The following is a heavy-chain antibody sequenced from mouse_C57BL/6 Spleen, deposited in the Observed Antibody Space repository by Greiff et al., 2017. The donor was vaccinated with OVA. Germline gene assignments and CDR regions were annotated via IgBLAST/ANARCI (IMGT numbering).Heavy chain of an antibody. D-gene: IGHD1-1*02. CDR2: INYDGSST. V-gene: IGHV5-16*01. CDR1: GFTFSDYY. CDR3: AREGVGAMDY. J-gene: IGHJ4*01. Sequence: EVKVVESEGGLVQPGSSMKLSCTASGFTFSDYYMAWVRQVPEKGLEWVANINYDGSSTYYLDSLKSRFIISRDNAKNILYLQMSSLKSEDTATYYCAREGVGAMDYWGQGTSVTVSS.